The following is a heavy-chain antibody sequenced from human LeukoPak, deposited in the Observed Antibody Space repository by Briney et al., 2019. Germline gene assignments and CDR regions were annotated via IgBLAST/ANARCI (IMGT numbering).Heavy chain of an antibody. CDR2: ISVSGTNT. J-gene: IGHJ4*02. CDR3: AKSFGPVIAAAGTGAD. Sequence: PGGSLRLSCAASGFTFSSYAMTWVRQAPGKGLEWVSVISVSGTNTDYADSVKGRFTISRDNSKNTLYLQMNSLRAEDTAVYYCAKSFGPVIAAAGTGADWGQGTLVTVSS. CDR1: GFTFSSYA. D-gene: IGHD6-13*01. V-gene: IGHV3-23*01.